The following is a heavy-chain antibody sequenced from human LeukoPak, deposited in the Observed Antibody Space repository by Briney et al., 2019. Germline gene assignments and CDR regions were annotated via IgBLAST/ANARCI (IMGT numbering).Heavy chain of an antibody. V-gene: IGHV3-21*01. CDR2: ISSSGSGNI. D-gene: IGHD6-19*01. CDR1: GFTFSSYS. J-gene: IGHJ1*01. CDR3: ARGQGTAVAPLQH. Sequence: GGSLRLSCAASGFTFSSYSMIWVRQAPGKGLEWVSCISSSGSGNIYYSDSVKGRFTLSRDSAKNSLYLQMNSLRVEDTAFYYCARGQGTAVAPLQHWGQGTLVSVSS.